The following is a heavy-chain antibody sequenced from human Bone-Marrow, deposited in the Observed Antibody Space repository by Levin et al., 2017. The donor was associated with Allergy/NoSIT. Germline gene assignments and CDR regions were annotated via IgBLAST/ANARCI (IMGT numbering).Heavy chain of an antibody. D-gene: IGHD6-13*01. Sequence: GESLKISCAASGFTFSSYEMNWVRQAPGKGLEWVSYISSSGSTIYYADSVKGRFTISRDNAKNSLYLQMNSLRAEDTAVYYCASGLSSSWTYYYYGMDVWGQGTTVTVSS. CDR2: ISSSGSTI. J-gene: IGHJ6*02. CDR1: GFTFSSYE. CDR3: ASGLSSSWTYYYYGMDV. V-gene: IGHV3-48*03.